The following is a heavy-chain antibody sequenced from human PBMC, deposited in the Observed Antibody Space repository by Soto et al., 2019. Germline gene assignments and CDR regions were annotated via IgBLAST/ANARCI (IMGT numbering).Heavy chain of an antibody. CDR1: GGTFSSYA. V-gene: IGHV1-69*13. J-gene: IGHJ4*02. Sequence: ASVKVSCKASGGTFSSYAISWVRQAPGQGLEWMGGIIPIFGTANYAQKFQGRVTITADESTSTAYMGLSSLRSEDTAVYYCAIGRYYYDSSGYYFDYWGQGTLVTSPQ. D-gene: IGHD3-22*01. CDR2: IIPIFGTA. CDR3: AIGRYYYDSSGYYFDY.